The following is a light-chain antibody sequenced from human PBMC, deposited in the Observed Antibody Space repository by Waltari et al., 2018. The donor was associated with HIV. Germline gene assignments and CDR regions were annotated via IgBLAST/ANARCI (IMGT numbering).Light chain of an antibody. CDR2: GVN. Sequence: QSGLTQPASVSGSPGQSIPISCTGTSDDFGGYNYAPWYKPQQPGTVPQLIISGVNKRPSGVSNRFSGSKSGNTASLTIAGLQAGDEADYYCCSFGSGSTLVFGGGTKVTVL. V-gene: IGLV2-14*01. J-gene: IGLJ2*01. CDR1: SDDFGGYNY. CDR3: CSFGSGSTLV.